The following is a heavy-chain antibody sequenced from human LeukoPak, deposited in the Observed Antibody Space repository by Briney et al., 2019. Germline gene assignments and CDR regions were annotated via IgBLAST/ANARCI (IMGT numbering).Heavy chain of an antibody. CDR2: IYYSGST. D-gene: IGHD3-16*02. J-gene: IGHJ5*02. V-gene: IGHV4-61*01. CDR1: GGSVSSGNYY. CDR3: AQSVYDYVWGSYRENWFDP. Sequence: SETLSLTCTVSGGSVSSGNYYWSWIRQPPGKGLEWIGYIYYSGSTNYNPSLKSRVTISVDTSKNQFSLKLSSVTAADTAVYYCAQSVYDYVWGSYRENWFDPWGQGTLVTVSS.